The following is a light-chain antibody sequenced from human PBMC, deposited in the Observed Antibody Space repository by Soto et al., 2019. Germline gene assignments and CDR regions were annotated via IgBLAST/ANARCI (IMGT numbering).Light chain of an antibody. J-gene: IGKJ2*01. CDR2: DTS. Sequence: EIVLTQSPATLSLSPGERATLSCRASQSVGGFLAWYQQKSGQAPRLLIYDTSKRATGIPARFSGSGSGTDFTLTISSLEPEDFAIYHCQHRSNWPPMYTFXQGTKVDI. CDR3: QHRSNWPPMYT. V-gene: IGKV3-11*01. CDR1: QSVGGF.